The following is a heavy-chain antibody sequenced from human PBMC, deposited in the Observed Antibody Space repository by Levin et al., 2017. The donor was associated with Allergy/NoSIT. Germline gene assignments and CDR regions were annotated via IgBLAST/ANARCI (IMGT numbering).Heavy chain of an antibody. J-gene: IGHJ4*02. V-gene: IGHV3-74*01. CDR3: AGVINGYFQY. CDR2: INSDGSSL. D-gene: IGHD2-8*01. Sequence: VASVKVSCAASGFTFSNYWMHWVRQAPGKGLEWVSRINSDGSSLSYAGSVKGRFTISRDSAKNTLHLQMNSLRAEDTAVYYCAGVINGYFQYWGQGTRVTVSS. CDR1: GFTFSNYW.